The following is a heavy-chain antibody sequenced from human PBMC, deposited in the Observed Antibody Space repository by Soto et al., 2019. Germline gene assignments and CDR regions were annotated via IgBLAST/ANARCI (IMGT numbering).Heavy chain of an antibody. CDR3: ARDHGTTWYGPIDY. V-gene: IGHV3-33*01. J-gene: IGHJ4*02. Sequence: QVPLVESGGGAVQPGRSLRLSCAASGFTFNTYGMHWVRQAPGKGLEWVAVIWYDGSNEFCADSVKGRFTISRDNSKNTLYLQMNSLRDEDTAIYYCARDHGTTWYGPIDYWGQGTLVTVSS. D-gene: IGHD6-13*01. CDR2: IWYDGSNE. CDR1: GFTFNTYG.